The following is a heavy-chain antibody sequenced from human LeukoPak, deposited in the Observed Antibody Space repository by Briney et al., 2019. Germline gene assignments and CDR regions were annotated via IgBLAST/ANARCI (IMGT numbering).Heavy chain of an antibody. J-gene: IGHJ4*02. CDR3: ARGGANWAIDY. CDR1: GYTFTNYN. CDR2: INPNGGNT. Sequence: ASVKVSCKASGYTFTNYNMHWVRQAPGQGLEWLAIINPNGGNTNYAQRFQGRVTMTRDTSTNTVYMELNSLTSEDTAVYFCARGGANWAIDYWGQGTLVTVSS. V-gene: IGHV1-46*01. D-gene: IGHD1-1*01.